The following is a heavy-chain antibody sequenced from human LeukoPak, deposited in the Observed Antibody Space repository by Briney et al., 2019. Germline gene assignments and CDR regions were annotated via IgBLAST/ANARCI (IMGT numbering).Heavy chain of an antibody. V-gene: IGHV3-30*02. D-gene: IGHD3-10*01. CDR2: IRYDGSSQ. CDR1: GFTFSSYG. Sequence: PGGSLRLSRAPSGFTFSSYGIHWVRQAPGKGLDWVAFIRYDGSSQYYAGSVKGRFTISRDNSKNALYLQMNSLRAEDTAVYYCAKSFYGSGSYYPARDYWGQGTLVTVSS. CDR3: AKSFYGSGSYYPARDY. J-gene: IGHJ4*02.